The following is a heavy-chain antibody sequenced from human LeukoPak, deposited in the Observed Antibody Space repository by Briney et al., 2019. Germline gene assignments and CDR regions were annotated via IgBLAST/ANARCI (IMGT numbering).Heavy chain of an antibody. Sequence: GGSLRLSCAASGFTFSTYWMAWVRQAPGKGLEWVANIKQDGSEKYYVDSVKGRFTISRDNAKNSLYLQMNSLRDEDTAEYYCGRATRAGIAFDYWGQGTLVTVSS. J-gene: IGHJ4*02. D-gene: IGHD1-1*01. CDR2: IKQDGSEK. CDR3: GRATRAGIAFDY. CDR1: GFTFSTYW. V-gene: IGHV3-7*01.